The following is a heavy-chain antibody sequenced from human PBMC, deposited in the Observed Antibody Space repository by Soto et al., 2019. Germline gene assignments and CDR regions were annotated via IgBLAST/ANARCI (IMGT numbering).Heavy chain of an antibody. Sequence: PGGSLRLSCAASGFTFSSYGMHWVRQAPGKGLEWVAVIWYDGSNKYYADSVKGRFTISRDNSKNTLYLQLNSMTPEDTAVYYCARGFRGFDPWGQGTLVTVSS. CDR1: GFTFSSYG. CDR3: ARGFRGFDP. J-gene: IGHJ5*02. V-gene: IGHV3-33*01. CDR2: IWYDGSNK. D-gene: IGHD3-10*01.